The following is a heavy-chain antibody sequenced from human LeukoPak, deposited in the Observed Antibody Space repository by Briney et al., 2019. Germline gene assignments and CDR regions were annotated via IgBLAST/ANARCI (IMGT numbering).Heavy chain of an antibody. V-gene: IGHV3-48*02. Sequence: PGGSLRLSCAASGFTFSSYTMNWVRQAPGKGLEWVSYISSSGSIIYYADSVKGRFTISRDNAKNSLYLQMNSLRDEDTAVYYCATLGATTGWAFDYWGQGTLVTVSS. CDR2: ISSSGSII. J-gene: IGHJ4*02. D-gene: IGHD1-26*01. CDR1: GFTFSSYT. CDR3: ATLGATTGWAFDY.